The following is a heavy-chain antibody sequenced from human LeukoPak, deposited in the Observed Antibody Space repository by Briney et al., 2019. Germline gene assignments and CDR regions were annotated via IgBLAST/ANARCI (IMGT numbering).Heavy chain of an antibody. CDR2: ISYDGSNK. CDR3: ARDREIVVVPAAPDY. J-gene: IGHJ4*02. D-gene: IGHD2-2*01. CDR1: GFTFSSYA. Sequence: GGSLRLSCAASGFTFSSYAMHWVRQAPGKGLEWVAVISYDGSNKYYADSVKGRFTISRDNSKNTLYLQMNSLRAEDTAVYYCARDREIVVVPAAPDYWGQGTLVTVSS. V-gene: IGHV3-30-3*01.